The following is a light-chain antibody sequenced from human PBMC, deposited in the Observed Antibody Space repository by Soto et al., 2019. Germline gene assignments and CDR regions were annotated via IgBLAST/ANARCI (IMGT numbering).Light chain of an antibody. J-gene: IGLJ1*01. CDR3: SSYAGSNNLGHV. V-gene: IGLV2-8*01. CDR1: SSDVGGYNY. CDR2: EVS. Sequence: QSALTQPPSASGSPGQSVTISCTGTSSDVGGYNYVSWYQQHPGKAPKLMTYEVSKRPSGVPDRFSGSKSGNTASLTVSGLQAEDEADYYCSSYAGSNNLGHVFGTGTKVTVL.